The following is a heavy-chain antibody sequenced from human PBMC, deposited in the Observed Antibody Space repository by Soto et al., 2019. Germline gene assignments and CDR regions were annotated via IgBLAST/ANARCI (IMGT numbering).Heavy chain of an antibody. D-gene: IGHD2-15*01. CDR2: IYPGDSDT. V-gene: IGHV5-51*01. CDR3: ARVSYFEDTRALDI. CDR1: GYSFTSYW. J-gene: IGHJ3*02. Sequence: VESLKISCNGSGYSFTSYWIGWVGQMPWKGLEWMGIIYPGDSDTRYSPSFQGQVTSSADKSISTAYLQWSSLKASDTAMYYCARVSYFEDTRALDIWGQGTMVTVS.